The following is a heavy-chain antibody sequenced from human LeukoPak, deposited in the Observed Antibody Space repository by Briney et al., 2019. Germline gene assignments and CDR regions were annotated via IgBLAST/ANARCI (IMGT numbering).Heavy chain of an antibody. V-gene: IGHV4-59*01. J-gene: IGHJ5*02. CDR3: ARDGSGSYLNWFDP. CDR2: TYNSGST. Sequence: SETLSLTCTVSGGSISSCYWNWIRQPPGKGLEWIGHTYNSGSTNYNPSLKSRVTISVDTSKNQFSLKLTSVTAADTAVYYCARDGSGSYLNWFDPWGQGTLVTVSS. D-gene: IGHD3-10*01. CDR1: GGSISSCY.